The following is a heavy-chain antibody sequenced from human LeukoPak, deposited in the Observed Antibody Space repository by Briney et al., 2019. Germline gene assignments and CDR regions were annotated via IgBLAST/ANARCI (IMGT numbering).Heavy chain of an antibody. D-gene: IGHD3-22*01. V-gene: IGHV1-18*01. Sequence: ASVKVSCKASGYTFTSYGISWVRQAPGQGLEWMGWISAYNGNTNYARKLQGRVTMTTDTSTSTAYMELRSLRSDDTAVYYCARAPPVVTMIVVVIPGAFDIWGQGTMVTVSS. CDR3: ARAPPVVTMIVVVIPGAFDI. J-gene: IGHJ3*02. CDR1: GYTFTSYG. CDR2: ISAYNGNT.